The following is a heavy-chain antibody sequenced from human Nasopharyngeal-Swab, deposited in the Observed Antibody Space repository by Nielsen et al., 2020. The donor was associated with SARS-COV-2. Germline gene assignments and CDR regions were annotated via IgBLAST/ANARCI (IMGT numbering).Heavy chain of an antibody. Sequence: SLKISCAASGFTFDDYAMHWVRQAQGKGLEWVSGISWNSGSIGYADSVKGRFTISRDNAKNSLYLQMNSLRAEDTALYYCAKIQGYYYGMDVWGQGTTVTVSS. CDR3: AKIQGYYYGMDV. V-gene: IGHV3-9*01. CDR2: ISWNSGSI. CDR1: GFTFDDYA. J-gene: IGHJ6*02.